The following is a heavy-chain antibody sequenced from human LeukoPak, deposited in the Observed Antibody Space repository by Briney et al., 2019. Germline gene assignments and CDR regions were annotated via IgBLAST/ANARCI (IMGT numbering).Heavy chain of an antibody. CDR2: IIPIFGTA. V-gene: IGHV1-69*01. D-gene: IGHD3-9*01. CDR3: VSSRHKNLLVTDI. Sequence: SVKVSCKASGGTFSSYAISWVRQAPGQGLEWMGGIIPIFGTANYAQKFQGRVTITADESTSTAYMELSSLRSEDTAVYYCVSSRHKNLLVTDIWGQGTMVTVSS. J-gene: IGHJ3*02. CDR1: GGTFSSYA.